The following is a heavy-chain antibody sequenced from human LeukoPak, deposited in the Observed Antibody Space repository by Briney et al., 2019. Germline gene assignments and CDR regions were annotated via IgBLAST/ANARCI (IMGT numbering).Heavy chain of an antibody. CDR3: ARDLPRRYCSSTSCYRTADY. V-gene: IGHV1-18*01. CDR1: GYTFTSSG. Sequence: ASVKVSCKASGYTFTSSGISWVRQAPGQGLEWMGWISAYNGNTNYAQKVQGRVTMTTDTTTSTAYMELRSLRSDDTAVYYCARDLPRRYCSSTSCYRTADYWGQGTLVTVSS. D-gene: IGHD2-2*01. J-gene: IGHJ4*02. CDR2: ISAYNGNT.